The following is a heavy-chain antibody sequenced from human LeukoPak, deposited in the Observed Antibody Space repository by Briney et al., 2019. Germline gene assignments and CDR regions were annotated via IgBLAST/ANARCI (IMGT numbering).Heavy chain of an antibody. CDR2: IKQDGSEK. V-gene: IGHV3-7*03. J-gene: IGHJ4*02. CDR3: ARGGYSSSWYHFDY. Sequence: GGSLRLSCAASGFTFSSYWMGWVRQAPGKGLEWVANIKQDGSEKYYVDSVKGRFTISRDNSKNTLFLQMNSLRAEDTAVYYCARGGYSSSWYHFDYWGQGTLVTVSS. CDR1: GFTFSSYW. D-gene: IGHD6-13*01.